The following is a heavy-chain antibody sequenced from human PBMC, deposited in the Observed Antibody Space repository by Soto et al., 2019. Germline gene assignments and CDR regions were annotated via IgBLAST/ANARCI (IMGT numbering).Heavy chain of an antibody. CDR3: ARAHRPFGGGGDY. V-gene: IGHV3-48*03. D-gene: IGHD3-16*01. CDR2: ISSSGSTI. J-gene: IGHJ4*02. CDR1: GFTFSSYE. Sequence: EVQLVESGGGLVQPGGSLRLSCAASGFTFSSYEMNWVRQAPGKRLEWVSYISSSGSTIYYADSVKGRFTISRDNAKNSLYLQMNSLRAEDTAVYYCARAHRPFGGGGDYWGQGTLVTVSS.